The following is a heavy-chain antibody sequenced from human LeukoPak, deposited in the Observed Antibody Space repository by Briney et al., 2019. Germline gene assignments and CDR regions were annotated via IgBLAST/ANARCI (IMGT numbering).Heavy chain of an antibody. J-gene: IGHJ4*02. D-gene: IGHD3-3*01. CDR1: GFTFSSYG. Sequence: GGSLRLSCAASGFTFSSYGMTWVRQAPGKGLEWVSDISGSGIRRDYEDSVKGRFTISRDNSKNTLFLQMNSLRAEDTAVYYCAKRSGGPSPFDYWGQGTLVTVSS. CDR3: AKRSGGPSPFDY. V-gene: IGHV3-23*01. CDR2: ISGSGIRR.